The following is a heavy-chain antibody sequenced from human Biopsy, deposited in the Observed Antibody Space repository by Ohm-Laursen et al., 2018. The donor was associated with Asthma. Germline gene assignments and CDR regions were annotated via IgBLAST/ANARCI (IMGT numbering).Heavy chain of an antibody. D-gene: IGHD3-22*01. CDR1: GGSFSNFA. CDR2: ILTKFDIT. Sequence: GASVTLSCKPSGGSFSNFAFSWVRQSPGHGLEWMGTILTKFDITSYAEKFQGRVTITADKSTSTTYMELSRLRSEDTAVYYCARSYDTDSYPVLVLDYWGQGTLVTVSS. V-gene: IGHV1-69*04. J-gene: IGHJ4*02. CDR3: ARSYDTDSYPVLVLDY.